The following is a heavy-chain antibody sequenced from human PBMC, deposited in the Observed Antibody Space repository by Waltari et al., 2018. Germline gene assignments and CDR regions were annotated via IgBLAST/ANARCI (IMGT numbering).Heavy chain of an antibody. CDR2: IIPSFGTA. CDR3: ARGDYYYDSSGYPAGLDY. J-gene: IGHJ4*02. Sequence: QVQLVQSGAEVKKPGSSVKVSCKASGGTFSSYAISWVRQAPGQGLEWMGGIIPSFGTANYAQKFQGRVTITADKSTSTAYMELSSLRSEDTAVYYCARGDYYYDSSGYPAGLDYWGQGTLVTVSS. CDR1: GGTFSSYA. V-gene: IGHV1-69*14. D-gene: IGHD3-22*01.